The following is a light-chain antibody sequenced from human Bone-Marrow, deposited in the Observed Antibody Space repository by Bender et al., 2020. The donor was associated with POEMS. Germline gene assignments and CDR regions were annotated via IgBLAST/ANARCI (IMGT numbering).Light chain of an antibody. CDR2: ART. Sequence: SSELTQDPAVSVALGETVTITCQGDGLRTSFPSWYQQKPGQAPVLVIHARTHRPSGIPDRFSGSGSGNTASLTITGAQAQDDGDYYCCSRDSSDDYVVFGGGTRLTVL. CDR3: CSRDSSDDYVV. V-gene: IGLV3-19*01. J-gene: IGLJ2*01. CDR1: GLRTSF.